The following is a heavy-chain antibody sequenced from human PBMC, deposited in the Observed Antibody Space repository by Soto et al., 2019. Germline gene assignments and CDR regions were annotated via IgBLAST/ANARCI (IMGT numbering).Heavy chain of an antibody. Sequence: SVKVSCKASGGTFSSYAISWVRQAPGQGLEWMGGIIPIFGTANYAQKFQGRVTITADESTSTAYMELRSLRSEDTAVYYCARALGTTTGMDVWGQGTTVTVSS. V-gene: IGHV1-69*13. CDR3: ARALGTTTGMDV. J-gene: IGHJ6*02. CDR2: IIPIFGTA. D-gene: IGHD1-7*01. CDR1: GGTFSSYA.